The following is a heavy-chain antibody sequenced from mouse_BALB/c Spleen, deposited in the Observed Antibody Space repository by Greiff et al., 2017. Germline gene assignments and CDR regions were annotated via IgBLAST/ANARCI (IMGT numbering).Heavy chain of an antibody. J-gene: IGHJ2*01. V-gene: IGHV5-6*01. CDR1: GFTFSSYG. D-gene: IGHD4-1*01. CDR3: ARQGNWTLFDY. CDR2: ISSGGSYT. Sequence: EVQGVESGGDLVKPGGSLKLSCAASGFTFSSYGMSWVRQTPDKRLEWVATISSGGSYTYYPDSVKGRFTISRDNAKNTLYLQMSSLKSEDTAMYYCARQGNWTLFDYWGQGTTLTVSS.